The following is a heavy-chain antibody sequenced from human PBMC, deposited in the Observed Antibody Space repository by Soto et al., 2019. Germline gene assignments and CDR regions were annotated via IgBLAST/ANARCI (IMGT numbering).Heavy chain of an antibody. Sequence: GGSLRLSCAASGFPLSTYAMSWVRQAPGKGLEWVSTIMNSGAGTYYPDSMMGRFTIARDNSKNTVYLQMNSLRAEDTAVYYCARAATSLYYYYGMDVWGQGTTVTV. CDR3: ARAATSLYYYYGMDV. V-gene: IGHV3-23*01. CDR1: GFPLSTYA. CDR2: IMNSGAGT. J-gene: IGHJ6*02.